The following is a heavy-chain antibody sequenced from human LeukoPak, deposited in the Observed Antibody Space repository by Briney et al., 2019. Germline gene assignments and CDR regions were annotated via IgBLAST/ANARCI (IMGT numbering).Heavy chain of an antibody. J-gene: IGHJ4*02. V-gene: IGHV4-59*08. CDR2: IYYSGST. CDR3: ARSPSIAAAGFDY. Sequence: SETLSLTCTVSGGSISGYYWSWIRQPPGKGLEWIGYIYYSGSTNYNPSLKSRVTISVDTSKNQFSLKLSSVTAADTAVYYCARSPSIAAAGFDYWGQGTLVTVSS. D-gene: IGHD6-13*01. CDR1: GGSISGYY.